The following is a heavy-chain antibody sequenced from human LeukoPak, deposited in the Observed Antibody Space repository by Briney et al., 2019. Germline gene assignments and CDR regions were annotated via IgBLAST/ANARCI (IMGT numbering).Heavy chain of an antibody. CDR1: VFTFSNYE. CDR3: TRGGSFGEY. CDR2: ISSGGSTV. Sequence: GGSLRLSCAAPVFTFSNYEMPWVPRAPGKWLEWVSYISSGGSTVYYADYVKGRFTVSRDNAKNSLSLQMTSLRAEDTAVYYCTRGGSFGEYWGQGTLVSVSS. J-gene: IGHJ4*02. D-gene: IGHD3-10*01. V-gene: IGHV3-48*03.